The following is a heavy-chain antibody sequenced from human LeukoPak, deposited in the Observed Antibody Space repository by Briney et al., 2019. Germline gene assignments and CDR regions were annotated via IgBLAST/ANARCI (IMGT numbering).Heavy chain of an antibody. Sequence: SETLSLTCTVSGYSISSGYYWGWIRQPPGKGLEWIGYIYYSGSTNYNPSLKSRVTISVDTSKNQFSLKLSSVTAADTAVYYCARHGKGMDVWGQGTTVTVPS. CDR1: GYSISSGYY. CDR2: IYYSGST. J-gene: IGHJ6*02. D-gene: IGHD4-23*01. V-gene: IGHV4-38-2*02. CDR3: ARHGKGMDV.